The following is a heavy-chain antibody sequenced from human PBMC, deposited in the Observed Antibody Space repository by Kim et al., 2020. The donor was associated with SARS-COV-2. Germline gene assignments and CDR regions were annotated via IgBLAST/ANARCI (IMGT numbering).Heavy chain of an antibody. CDR1: GGSVSSGSYY. V-gene: IGHV4-61*02. J-gene: IGHJ4*02. CDR3: ARDLGVLSEDYYFDF. CDR2: VYVGGRT. Sequence: SETLSLTCTVSGGSVSSGSYYWSWIRQPAGKGLEWIGRVYVGGRTNYNPSLEGRVTISIDTSKNQFSLELSSVSAADTAVYYCARDLGVLSEDYYFDFWGPGTLVTVSS. D-gene: IGHD3-10*01.